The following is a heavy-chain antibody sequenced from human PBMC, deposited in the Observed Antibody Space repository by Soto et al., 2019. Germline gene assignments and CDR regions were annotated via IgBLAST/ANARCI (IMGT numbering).Heavy chain of an antibody. CDR1: GYTFTSYY. V-gene: IGHV1-46*01. D-gene: IGHD3-10*01. CDR3: ASLTSMVRGLYGMDV. Sequence: ASVKVSCKASGYTFTSYYMHWVRQAPGQGLEWMGIIKPSGGSTSYAQKFQGRVTMTRDTSTSTVYMELSSLRSEDTAVYYCASLTSMVRGLYGMDVWGQGTTVTVSS. CDR2: IKPSGGST. J-gene: IGHJ6*02.